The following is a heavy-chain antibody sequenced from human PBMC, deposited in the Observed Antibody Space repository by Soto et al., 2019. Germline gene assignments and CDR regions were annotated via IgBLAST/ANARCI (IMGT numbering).Heavy chain of an antibody. CDR1: GYTFTTYD. CDR2: IIADNGNT. J-gene: IGHJ4*02. Sequence: QVQLIQSGAEEKKPGASVKVSCKASGYTFTTYDIHWVRQAPGQRLEWMGRIIADNGNTKYSQKFQDRVTITRDTSASTAYMELSSLRSEDTAVYYCARRGTNSGYYSAFDYWGQGTLVTVSS. CDR3: ARRGTNSGYYSAFDY. V-gene: IGHV1-3*05. D-gene: IGHD3-22*01.